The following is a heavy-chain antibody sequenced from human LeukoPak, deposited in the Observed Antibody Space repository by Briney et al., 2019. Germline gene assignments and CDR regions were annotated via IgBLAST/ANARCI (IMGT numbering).Heavy chain of an antibody. V-gene: IGHV1-2*02. D-gene: IGHD5-18*01. CDR3: AREDRYSYHF. CDR2: ISPNSGGT. Sequence: GASVKVSCKASGFTFTDYYMHWVRQAPGQGLEWMGWISPNSGGTNYAQKFQGRVSMTRDTSIRTAYMELSSLRSDDTAVYYCAREDRYSYHFWGQGTLVTVSS. CDR1: GFTFTDYY. J-gene: IGHJ4*02.